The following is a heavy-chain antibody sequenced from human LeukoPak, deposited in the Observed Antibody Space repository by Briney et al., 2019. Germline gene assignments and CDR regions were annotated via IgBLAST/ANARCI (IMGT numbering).Heavy chain of an antibody. CDR1: GFTFTSYA. J-gene: IGHJ4*02. Sequence: GGSLRLSCAASGFTFTSYAMSWVRQAPGKGLEWVSAISGSGGSTYYADSVKGRFAISRDNSKSTLFLQMNSLRAEDTAVYYCAKDPRVGSRVATPCHWGQGTLVTVSS. V-gene: IGHV3-23*01. CDR2: ISGSGGST. CDR3: AKDPRVGSRVATPCH. D-gene: IGHD5-24*01.